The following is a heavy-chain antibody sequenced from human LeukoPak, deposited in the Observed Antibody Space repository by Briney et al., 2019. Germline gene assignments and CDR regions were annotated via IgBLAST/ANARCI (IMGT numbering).Heavy chain of an antibody. Sequence: GGSLRLSCAASGFTFSSYSMNWVRQAPGKGLEWVSSISSSSSYIYYADSVKGRFTISRDNAKNSLYLQMNSLRAEDTAVYYCAREVVVVAAPYFDYWGQGTLVTVSS. J-gene: IGHJ4*02. CDR3: AREVVVVAAPYFDY. CDR2: ISSSSSYI. D-gene: IGHD2-15*01. V-gene: IGHV3-21*01. CDR1: GFTFSSYS.